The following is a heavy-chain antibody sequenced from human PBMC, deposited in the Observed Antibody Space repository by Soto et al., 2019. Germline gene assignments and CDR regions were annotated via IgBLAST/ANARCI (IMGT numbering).Heavy chain of an antibody. CDR1: GYTFTSYY. D-gene: IGHD4-4*01. Sequence: GASVKVSCQASGYTFTSYYMHWVRQAPGQGLEWMGIINPSGGSTSYAQKFQDRVTITRDTSANTAYMELSRLRSEDTAVYYCARELQGLYYFDYWGQGALVTVSS. CDR2: INPSGGST. CDR3: ARELQGLYYFDY. V-gene: IGHV1-46*01. J-gene: IGHJ4*02.